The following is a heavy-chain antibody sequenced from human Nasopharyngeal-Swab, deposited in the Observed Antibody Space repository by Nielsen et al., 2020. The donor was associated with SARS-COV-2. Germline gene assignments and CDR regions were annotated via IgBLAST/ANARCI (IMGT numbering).Heavy chain of an antibody. CDR1: GASISTYY. V-gene: IGHV4-59*01. CDR3: ARLWFGEFIFDY. Sequence: SETLSLTCAVSGASISTYYWSWIRQSPGTGLESIGCISYSGSTNYNPSLQSRVAISVDTSKNHLSLRLTSVTAADSAVYYCARLWFGEFIFDYWGQGTLVTVSS. CDR2: ISYSGST. D-gene: IGHD3-10*01. J-gene: IGHJ4*02.